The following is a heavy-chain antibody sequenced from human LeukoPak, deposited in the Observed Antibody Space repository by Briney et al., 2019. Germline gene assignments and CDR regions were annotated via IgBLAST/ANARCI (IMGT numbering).Heavy chain of an antibody. V-gene: IGHV3-23*01. CDR3: AKGGAATMRDGYNYYYYYMEV. J-gene: IGHJ6*03. CDR2: ISGSGGHT. D-gene: IGHD5-24*01. Sequence: PGGSLRLSCAASGITFSSHAMSWVRQPPGKGLEWVSLISGSGGHTYYGDSVKGRFTISRDNSTNRLYLQMNSLRPDDTAVYYCAKGGAATMRDGYNYYYYYMEVWGRGTTVTVSS. CDR1: GITFSSHA.